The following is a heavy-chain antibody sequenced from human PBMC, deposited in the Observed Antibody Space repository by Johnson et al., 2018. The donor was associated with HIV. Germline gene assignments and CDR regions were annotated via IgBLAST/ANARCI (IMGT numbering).Heavy chain of an antibody. V-gene: IGHV3-30*18. Sequence: VQLVESGGGVVQPGRSLRLSCAASGFTLGNFGMHWVRQAPGKGLEWVAVISYHGGTKYSADSVKGRFSISRDNSENTVYLQMNSLRAEDTAVYFCAKEAGGSGSYYIGDMGDAFDIWGQGTLVTVSS. J-gene: IGHJ3*02. CDR1: GFTLGNFG. CDR2: ISYHGGTK. CDR3: AKEAGGSGSYYIGDMGDAFDI. D-gene: IGHD3-10*01.